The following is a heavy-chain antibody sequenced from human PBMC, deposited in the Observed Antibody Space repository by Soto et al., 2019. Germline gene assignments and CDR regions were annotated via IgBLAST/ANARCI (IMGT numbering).Heavy chain of an antibody. D-gene: IGHD3-9*01. CDR2: IYYSGST. J-gene: IGHJ4*02. Sequence: SETLSLTCTVSGGSISSSSYYWGWIRQPPGKGLEWIGSIYYSGSTYYNPSLKSRVTISVDTSKNQFSLKLSSVTAADTAVYYCARHGRDGNYYDILTGYEASFDYWGQGTLVTVSS. CDR1: GGSISSSSYY. CDR3: ARHGRDGNYYDILTGYEASFDY. V-gene: IGHV4-39*01.